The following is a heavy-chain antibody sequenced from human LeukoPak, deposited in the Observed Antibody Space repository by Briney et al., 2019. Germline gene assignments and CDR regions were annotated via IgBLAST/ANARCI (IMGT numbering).Heavy chain of an antibody. CDR2: LFYTGNT. CDR1: GGSVSSGGYS. D-gene: IGHD2-2*02. J-gene: IGHJ3*02. Sequence: SETLSLTCAVSGGSVSSGGYSWSWIRQPPGKGLEWIGYLFYTGNTYYNPSLKSRVLISVDTSKNQFSLKLTSVTAADTAVYYCARGTYTMTTDAFDIWGQGTMVTVSS. CDR3: ARGTYTMTTDAFDI. V-gene: IGHV4-30-4*07.